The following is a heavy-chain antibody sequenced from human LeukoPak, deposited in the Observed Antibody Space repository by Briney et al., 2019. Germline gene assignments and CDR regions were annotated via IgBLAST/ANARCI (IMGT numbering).Heavy chain of an antibody. CDR2: IHPRRGDT. J-gene: IGHJ3*01. CDR3: ARDRDVSGPRDAFDV. Sequence: ASVKVSCKTSGYSFTAFYIHWVRQAPGQGLEWMGWIHPRRGDTNYAQKFQGRVTMTRDTSTSTAYMELSRLRSDDTAVYYCARDRDVSGPRDAFDVWGQGTVVTVSS. D-gene: IGHD6-19*01. V-gene: IGHV1-2*02. CDR1: GYSFTAFY.